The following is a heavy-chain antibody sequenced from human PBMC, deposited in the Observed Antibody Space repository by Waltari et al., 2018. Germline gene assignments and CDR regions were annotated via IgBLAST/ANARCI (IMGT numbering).Heavy chain of an antibody. D-gene: IGHD3-16*01. CDR1: GGTFSSYT. Sequence: QVQLVQSGAEVKKPGSSVKVSCKASGGTFSSYTISWVRQAPGQGLGWMGRIIPILGRANYPQKFQGRVTITADKSTSTAYMELSSLRSEDTAVYYCARVLPEYYFDYWGQGTLVTVSS. CDR2: IIPILGRA. V-gene: IGHV1-69*08. J-gene: IGHJ4*02. CDR3: ARVLPEYYFDY.